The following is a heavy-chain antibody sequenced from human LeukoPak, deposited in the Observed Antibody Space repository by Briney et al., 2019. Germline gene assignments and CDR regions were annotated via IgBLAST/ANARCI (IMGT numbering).Heavy chain of an antibody. Sequence: SETLSLTCTVSGDSFSSHYWTWIRQPPGKGLEWIGYISYRGSTNYSPSPKSRVTISIDTSKNQFSLRLSSVTAADTAVYYCARDLVTVTKGFDIWGQGTMVSVSS. CDR1: GDSFSSHY. J-gene: IGHJ3*02. V-gene: IGHV4-59*11. CDR2: ISYRGST. D-gene: IGHD4-17*01. CDR3: ARDLVTVTKGFDI.